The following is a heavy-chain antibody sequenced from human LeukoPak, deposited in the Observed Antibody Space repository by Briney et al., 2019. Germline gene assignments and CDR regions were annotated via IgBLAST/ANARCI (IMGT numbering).Heavy chain of an antibody. CDR2: IRYDGSTK. V-gene: IGHV3-30*02. CDR1: GFTLICCG. Sequence: GGSLRLSCAASGFTLICCGMHWVRQAPGKGLEWVAFIRYDGSTKYYADSVKGRFTISRDNSRDTLYLQMNSLRAEDTAVYYCAKDGDDSIDYWGQGTLVTVSS. D-gene: IGHD3-22*01. J-gene: IGHJ4*02. CDR3: AKDGDDSIDY.